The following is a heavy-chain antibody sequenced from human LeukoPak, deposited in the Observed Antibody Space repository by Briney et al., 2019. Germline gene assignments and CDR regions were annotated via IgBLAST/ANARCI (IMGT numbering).Heavy chain of an antibody. Sequence: SETLSLTCDVYGGSLRGYYWTWIRQSPGKGLEWLGEFTHLETTNYNPSLKSRVTVSVDTSKNQFSLSLTSVTAADTAVYFCARGNRRLGYYGSGSRLPYDSWGQGTLVTVSS. CDR2: FTHLETT. D-gene: IGHD3-10*01. CDR1: GGSLRGYY. J-gene: IGHJ5*02. CDR3: ARGNRRLGYYGSGSRLPYDS. V-gene: IGHV4-34*01.